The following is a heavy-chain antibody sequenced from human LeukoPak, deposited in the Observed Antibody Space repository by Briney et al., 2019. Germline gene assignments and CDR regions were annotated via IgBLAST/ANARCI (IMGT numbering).Heavy chain of an antibody. Sequence: GGSLRLSCAASGFTFSRSWMHWVRQAPGKGLVWVSRINDDGSTTSYADSVKGRFTISRDNAKNSLYLQMNSLRAEDTAVYYCAKSGALNAFDIWGQGTMVTVSS. CDR3: AKSGALNAFDI. CDR2: INDDGSTT. V-gene: IGHV3-74*01. J-gene: IGHJ3*02. D-gene: IGHD1-26*01. CDR1: GFTFSRSW.